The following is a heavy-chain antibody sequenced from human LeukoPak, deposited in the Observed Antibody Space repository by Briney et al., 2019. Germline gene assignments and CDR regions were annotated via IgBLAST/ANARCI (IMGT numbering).Heavy chain of an antibody. D-gene: IGHD4-23*01. Sequence: KPSETLSLTCTVSGGSISSYYWSWIRQPAGKGLEWIGRIYTSGSTNYNPSLKSRVTMSVDTSKNQFSLKLSSVTAADTAVYYCARTPRRANSRYYYYYMDVWGKGTTVTVSS. CDR2: IYTSGST. CDR3: ARTPRRANSRYYYYYMDV. CDR1: GGSISSYY. J-gene: IGHJ6*03. V-gene: IGHV4-4*07.